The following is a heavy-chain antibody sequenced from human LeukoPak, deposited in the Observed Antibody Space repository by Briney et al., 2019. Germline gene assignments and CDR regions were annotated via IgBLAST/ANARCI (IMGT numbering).Heavy chain of an antibody. V-gene: IGHV3-74*01. CDR1: GFTFSSYW. CDR2: INSDGIGT. D-gene: IGHD1-26*01. Sequence: GGSLRLSCAASGFTFSSYWMHWVRQAPGKGLVWVSRINSDGIGTSYADSVKGRFTISRDNSKNTLYLQMNSLRAEDTAVYYCARDRVGATDYFDYWGQGTLVTVSS. J-gene: IGHJ4*02. CDR3: ARDRVGATDYFDY.